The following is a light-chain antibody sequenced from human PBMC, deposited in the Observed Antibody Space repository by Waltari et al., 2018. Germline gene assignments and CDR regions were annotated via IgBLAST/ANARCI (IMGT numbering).Light chain of an antibody. CDR1: STDVGGYDR. J-gene: IGLJ3*02. CDR3: NLYAGSSTLGV. CDR2: DVS. Sequence: QSALTQPPSVSGSPGQSVTISCTGISTDVGGYDRVSWYQQSPGTAPKLMISDVSNRPSGVPDRVSGYKSGNTASLTMSGLQAEDEDDYDCNLYAGSSTLGVFGGGTKLTVL. V-gene: IGLV2-18*01.